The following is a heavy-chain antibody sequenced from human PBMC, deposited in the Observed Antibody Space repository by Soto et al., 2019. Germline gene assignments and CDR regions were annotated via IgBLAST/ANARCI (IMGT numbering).Heavy chain of an antibody. CDR3: ARSSTSANYFDY. V-gene: IGHV4-31*03. J-gene: IGHJ4*02. CDR2: IYYSGST. Sequence: QVQLQESGPGLVKPSQTLSFTCTVSGGSISSGGYYWSWIRQHPGKGLEWIGYIYYSGSTYYNPSVKSRVTISVDTSKNQFSLKLSSVTAADTAVYYCARSSTSANYFDYWGQGTLVTVSS. CDR1: GGSISSGGYY. D-gene: IGHD2-2*01.